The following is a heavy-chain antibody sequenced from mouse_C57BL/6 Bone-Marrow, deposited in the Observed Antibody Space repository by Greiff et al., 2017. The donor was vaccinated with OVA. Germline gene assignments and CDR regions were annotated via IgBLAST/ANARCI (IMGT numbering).Heavy chain of an antibody. CDR3: ARSPSLFYYYGSSPDV. V-gene: IGHV1-64*01. D-gene: IGHD1-1*01. Sequence: QVQLQQPGAELVKPGASVKLSCKASGYTFTSYWMHWVKQRPGQGLEWIGMIHPNSGSTNYNEKFKSKATLTVDKSSSTAYMQLSILTSEDSAVYYCARSPSLFYYYGSSPDVWGTGTTVTVSS. J-gene: IGHJ1*03. CDR1: GYTFTSYW. CDR2: IHPNSGST.